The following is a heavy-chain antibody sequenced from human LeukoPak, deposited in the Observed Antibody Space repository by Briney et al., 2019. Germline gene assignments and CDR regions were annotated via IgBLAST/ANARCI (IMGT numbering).Heavy chain of an antibody. CDR2: INPSGGIT. V-gene: IGHV1-46*01. J-gene: IGHJ4*02. CDR3: ARDSPGYTHAEALDY. CDR1: GYTLTSYY. Sequence: ASVKVSCKASGYTLTSYYMHWGRHGPGQGLEWMGIINPSGGITSYAQKFQGRVTMTRDTSTSTVYMELSSLRSEDTAVYYCARDSPGYTHAEALDYWGQGTLVTVSS. D-gene: IGHD5-18*01.